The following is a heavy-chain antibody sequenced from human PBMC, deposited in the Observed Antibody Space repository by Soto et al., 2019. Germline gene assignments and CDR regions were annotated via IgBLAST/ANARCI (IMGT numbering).Heavy chain of an antibody. Sequence: GGSLRLSCAASGFTFSNYAMSWVRQAPGKGLEWGSGISGSGGSTNYADSGKGRFTISRDNSKNTLYLQMNSLRAEATAVDYYEKYNEYSGYDDTYLGYWGQGTLVTVSS. CDR1: GFTFSNYA. V-gene: IGHV3-23*01. D-gene: IGHD5-12*01. CDR3: EKYNEYSGYDDTYLGY. CDR2: ISGSGGST. J-gene: IGHJ4*02.